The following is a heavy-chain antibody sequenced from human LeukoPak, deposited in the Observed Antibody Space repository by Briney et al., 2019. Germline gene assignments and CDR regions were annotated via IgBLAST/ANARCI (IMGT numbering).Heavy chain of an antibody. J-gene: IGHJ6*02. V-gene: IGHV5-51*01. Sequence: GESLKISCKGSGYSFTSYWIGWVRQMPGKGLEWMGIIYPGDSDTRYSPSFQGQVTIPADKSISTAYLQWSSLKASDTAMYYCARGYYDFWSGYYGMDVWGQGTTVTVSS. CDR2: IYPGDSDT. D-gene: IGHD3-3*01. CDR1: GYSFTSYW. CDR3: ARGYYDFWSGYYGMDV.